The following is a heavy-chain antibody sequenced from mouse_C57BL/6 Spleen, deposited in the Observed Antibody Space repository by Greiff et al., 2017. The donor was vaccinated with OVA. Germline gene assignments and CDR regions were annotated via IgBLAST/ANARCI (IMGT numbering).Heavy chain of an antibody. D-gene: IGHD1-1*01. V-gene: IGHV1-80*01. CDR1: GYAFSSYW. CDR2: IYPGDGDT. Sequence: VKLVESGAELVKPGASVKISCKASGYAFSSYWMNWVKQRPGKGLEWIGQIYPGDGDTNYNGKFKGKATLTADKSSSTAYMQLSSLTSEDSAVYFCARIYGSSFYAMDYWGQGTSVTVSS. J-gene: IGHJ4*01. CDR3: ARIYGSSFYAMDY.